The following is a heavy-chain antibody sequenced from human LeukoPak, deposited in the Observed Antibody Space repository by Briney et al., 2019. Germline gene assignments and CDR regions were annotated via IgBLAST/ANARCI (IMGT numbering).Heavy chain of an antibody. CDR1: GYTFISHG. J-gene: IGHJ5*02. D-gene: IGHD3-3*01. CDR2: ITAYNGNT. CDR3: ARIRHYDFWSGLRAPNWFDP. Sequence: ASVKVSCKASGYTFISHGISWVRQAPGQGLEWMGWITAYNGNTNYAQKFQGRVTVTTDTSTSTAYMELRSLRSDDTAVYYCARIRHYDFWSGLRAPNWFDPWGQGTLVTVSS. V-gene: IGHV1-18*01.